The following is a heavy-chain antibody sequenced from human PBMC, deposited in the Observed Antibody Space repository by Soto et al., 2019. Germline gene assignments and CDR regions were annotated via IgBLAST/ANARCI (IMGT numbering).Heavy chain of an antibody. D-gene: IGHD3-9*01. CDR2: INTKTGGT. CDR3: ATDKVAFDM. Sequence: GDSVKVSCKASGYIFTGYYIQWVRQAPGQGLEWMGWINTKTGGTKYAQKFQGRVTMTRDTSINTAYMEVSRLRSDDTAVYYCATDKVAFDMWGQGTMVTVSS. CDR1: GYIFTGYY. J-gene: IGHJ3*02. V-gene: IGHV1-2*02.